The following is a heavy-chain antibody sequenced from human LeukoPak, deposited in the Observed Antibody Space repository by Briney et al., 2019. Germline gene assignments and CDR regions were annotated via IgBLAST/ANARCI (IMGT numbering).Heavy chain of an antibody. CDR2: IRSKTKDDAT. J-gene: IGHJ3*02. CDR1: GFSLSGSA. Sequence: GGSLRLSCAASGFSLSGSAMHWVRQASGKGLEWVGRIRSKTKDDATEYAASVKGRCTISRDDSKNTAYLRMNSLKTEDTAVYFCVRHSYSDFDFGGFDMWGQGTRITVSS. CDR3: VRHSYSDFDFGGFDM. D-gene: IGHD5-12*01. V-gene: IGHV3-73*01.